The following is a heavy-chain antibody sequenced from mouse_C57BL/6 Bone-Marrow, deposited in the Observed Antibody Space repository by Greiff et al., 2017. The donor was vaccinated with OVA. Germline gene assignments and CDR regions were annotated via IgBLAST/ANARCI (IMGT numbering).Heavy chain of an antibody. V-gene: IGHV1-66*01. CDR2: IYPGSGNT. CDR1: GYSFTSYY. J-gene: IGHJ2*01. D-gene: IGHD1-1*01. Sequence: VQLQQSGPELVKPGASVKISCKASGYSFTSYYIHWVKQRPGQGLEWIGWIYPGSGNTKYNEKFKGTATLTADTSSSTAYMQLSRLTSEDSAVYDCVRGGYYYGSSYGDWGQGTTLTVSS. CDR3: VRGGYYYGSSYGD.